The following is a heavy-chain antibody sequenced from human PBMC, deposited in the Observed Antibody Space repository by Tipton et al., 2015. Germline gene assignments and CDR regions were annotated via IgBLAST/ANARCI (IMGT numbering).Heavy chain of an antibody. Sequence: TLSLTCAVYGGSFSAYYWSWIRQPPGKGLEWIGEINQSGSTNYNPSLYSRATISVDTSRNQFSLKLISVTAADTALYHCAREEGVAEFWYFDLWGRGTLVTVSS. CDR1: GGSFSAYY. CDR2: INQSGST. CDR3: AREEGVAEFWYFDL. J-gene: IGHJ2*01. V-gene: IGHV4-34*01. D-gene: IGHD3-10*01.